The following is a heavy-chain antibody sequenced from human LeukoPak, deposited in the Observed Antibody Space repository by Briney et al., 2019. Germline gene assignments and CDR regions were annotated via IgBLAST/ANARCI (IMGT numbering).Heavy chain of an antibody. J-gene: IGHJ3*02. CDR1: GFTFNSDS. CDR2: ISSSSTLL. CDR3: ASGYYYDSSGFQSHAFDI. V-gene: IGHV3-21*01. D-gene: IGHD3-22*01. Sequence: PGGSLRLSCAASGFTFNSDSMNWVRQAPRKGMESVSSISSSSTLLYYADSMKGRFTISRDNAKNSLYLHMNSLRAEDTAVYYCASGYYYDSSGFQSHAFDIWGQGTMVTVSS.